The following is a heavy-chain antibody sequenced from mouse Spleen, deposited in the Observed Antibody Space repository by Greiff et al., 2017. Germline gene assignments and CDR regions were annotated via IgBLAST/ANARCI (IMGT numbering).Heavy chain of an antibody. D-gene: IGHD2-3*01. Sequence: EVKLVESGAELVKPGASVKLSCTASGFNIKDTYMPWVKQRPEQGLEWIGRIDPANGNTKYDPKFQGKATITADTSSNTAYLQLSSLTSEDTAVYYCARSWGLLPSFDYWGQGTTLTVSS. V-gene: IGHV14-3*02. J-gene: IGHJ2*01. CDR2: IDPANGNT. CDR1: GFNIKDTY. CDR3: ARSWGLLPSFDY.